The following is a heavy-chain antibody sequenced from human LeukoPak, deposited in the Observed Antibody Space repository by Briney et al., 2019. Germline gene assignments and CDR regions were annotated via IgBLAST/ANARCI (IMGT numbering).Heavy chain of an antibody. CDR3: ARVKVRGARTYYYYYMDV. D-gene: IGHD3-10*01. V-gene: IGHV4-59*01. Sequence: SETLSLTCTVPGGSISSYYWSWIRQPPGKGLEWIGYIYYSGSTNYNPSLKSRVTISVDTSKNQFSLKLSSVTAADTAVYYCARVKVRGARTYYYYYMDVWGKGTTVTVSS. CDR2: IYYSGST. CDR1: GGSISSYY. J-gene: IGHJ6*03.